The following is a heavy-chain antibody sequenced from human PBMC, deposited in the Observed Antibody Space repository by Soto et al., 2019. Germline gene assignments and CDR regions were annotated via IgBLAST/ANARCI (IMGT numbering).Heavy chain of an antibody. D-gene: IGHD5-18*01. Sequence: SETLSLTCTVSGGSISSGGYYWSWIRQHPGKGLEWIGYLYYSGSTYYNPSLKSRVTISVDTSKNQFSLKLSSVTAADTAVYYCARGTRGYSYGYLFDYWGQGTLVTVSS. CDR2: LYYSGST. CDR3: ARGTRGYSYGYLFDY. J-gene: IGHJ4*02. CDR1: GGSISSGGYY. V-gene: IGHV4-31*03.